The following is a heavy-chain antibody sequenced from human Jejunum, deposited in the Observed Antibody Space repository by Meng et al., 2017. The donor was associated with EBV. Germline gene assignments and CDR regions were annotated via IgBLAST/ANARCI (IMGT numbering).Heavy chain of an antibody. V-gene: IGHV4-34*02. CDR3: ARRTGDYVVGY. J-gene: IGHJ4*02. CDR2: VHFSGIT. D-gene: IGHD2-8*02. Sequence: QGQPQQWGAGLLRPTGSPALTCAVYGGSFSGYYWSWVRQPPGRGLEYIGEVHFSGITNYTPSLKSRVTMSVDASKNQFSLRLTSVTAADTAVYYCARRTGDYVVGYWGQGTLVTVSS. CDR1: GGSFSGYY.